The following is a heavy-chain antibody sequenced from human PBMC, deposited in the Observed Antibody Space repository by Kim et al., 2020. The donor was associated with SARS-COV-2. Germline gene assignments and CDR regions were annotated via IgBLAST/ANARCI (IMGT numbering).Heavy chain of an antibody. CDR1: GGSISSYY. Sequence: SETLSLTCTVSGGSISSYYWSWIRQRPGKGLGWVGYMCNSGSTNHNPPLKIRGTISIDTSKNQFSLTLSSVTAADTAVYYCARLDDYYYYGMDVWGQGTTVTVSS. CDR2: MCNSGST. J-gene: IGHJ6*02. V-gene: IGHV4-59*01. CDR3: ARLDDYYYYGMDV.